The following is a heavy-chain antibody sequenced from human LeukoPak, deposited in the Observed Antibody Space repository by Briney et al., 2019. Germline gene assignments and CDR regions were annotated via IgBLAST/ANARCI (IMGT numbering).Heavy chain of an antibody. Sequence: ASVKVSCKASGYTFTGYYMHWVRQAPGQGLEWMGWISPNSGDTNYAQKFQGRVTMSRDTSISTAYMELSRLRSDDTAVYYCARVFIYCSGGSCYCDYWGQGTLVTVSS. CDR3: ARVFIYCSGGSCYCDY. D-gene: IGHD2-15*01. CDR2: ISPNSGDT. CDR1: GYTFTGYY. J-gene: IGHJ4*02. V-gene: IGHV1-2*02.